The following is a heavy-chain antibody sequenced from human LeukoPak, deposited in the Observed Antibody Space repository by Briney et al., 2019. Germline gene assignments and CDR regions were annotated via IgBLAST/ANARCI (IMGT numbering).Heavy chain of an antibody. CDR3: ARVIGSYGDSAY. V-gene: IGHV3-48*04. CDR1: GFTFSSYS. D-gene: IGHD3-16*01. J-gene: IGHJ4*02. CDR2: ISSTSSAI. Sequence: GRSLRLSCAASGFTFSSYSMNWVRQAPGKGLEWLSYISSTSSAIYYADSLKGRFTISRDNAKNSLYLQMDSLRAEGTAVYCCARVIGSYGDSAYWGQGTLVTVSS.